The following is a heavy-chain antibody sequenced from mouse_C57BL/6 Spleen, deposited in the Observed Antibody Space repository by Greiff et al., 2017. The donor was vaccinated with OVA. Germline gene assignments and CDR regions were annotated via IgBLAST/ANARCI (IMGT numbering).Heavy chain of an antibody. CDR2: IYPGDGDT. CDR3: ARAHYYGSSYFDY. J-gene: IGHJ2*01. D-gene: IGHD1-1*01. CDR1: GYAFSSSW. Sequence: LKQSGPELVKPGASVKISCKASGYAFSSSWMNWVKQRPGKGLEWIGRIYPGDGDTNYNGKFKGKATLTADKSSSTAYMQLSSLTSEDSAVYFCARAHYYGSSYFDYWGQGTTLTVSS. V-gene: IGHV1-82*01.